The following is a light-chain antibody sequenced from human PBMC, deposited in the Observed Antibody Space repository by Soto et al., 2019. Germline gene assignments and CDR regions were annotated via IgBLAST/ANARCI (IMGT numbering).Light chain of an antibody. CDR2: GAS. V-gene: IGKV3-15*01. CDR1: QSVSSN. J-gene: IGKJ1*01. Sequence: EIVMTQSPATLSVSPGERATLSCRASQSVSSNLAWYQQKPGQAPRLLIYGASTRATGITDRFSGSGSGTEFTLSISSLQSEDFAVYYGQQYNNWTRTFGQGTKVEIK. CDR3: QQYNNWTRT.